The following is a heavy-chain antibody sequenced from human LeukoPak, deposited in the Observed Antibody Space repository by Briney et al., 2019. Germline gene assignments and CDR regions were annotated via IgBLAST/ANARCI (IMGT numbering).Heavy chain of an antibody. D-gene: IGHD2-2*01. V-gene: IGHV4-59*01. CDR3: ARDKSHCSSTSCYATHYYYMDV. CDR1: GGSISSYY. CDR2: IYYSGST. J-gene: IGHJ6*03. Sequence: SETLSLTCTVSGGSISSYYWSWIRQPPGKGLEWIGYIYYSGSTNYNPSLKSQVTISVDTSKNQFSLKLSSVTAADTAVYYCARDKSHCSSTSCYATHYYYMDVWGKGTTVTVSS.